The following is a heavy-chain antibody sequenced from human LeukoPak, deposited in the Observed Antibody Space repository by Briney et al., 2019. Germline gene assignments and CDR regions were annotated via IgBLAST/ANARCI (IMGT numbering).Heavy chain of an antibody. J-gene: IGHJ4*02. Sequence: GGSLSLSCAASGSIFSNYWMSWVRQAPGKGLEWVANIKRDGSEKYYVDSVKGRFTISRDNAKNSLYLQMNSLRAEDTAVYYCAGDRTGTPILWGQGTLVTVSS. CDR1: GSIFSNYW. V-gene: IGHV3-7*01. CDR3: AGDRTGTPIL. CDR2: IKRDGSEK. D-gene: IGHD1-1*01.